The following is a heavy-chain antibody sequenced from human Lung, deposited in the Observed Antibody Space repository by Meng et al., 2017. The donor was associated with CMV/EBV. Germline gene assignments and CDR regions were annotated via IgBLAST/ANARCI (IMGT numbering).Heavy chain of an antibody. CDR3: ARAGSSYFDVSAYYPDAFDI. Sequence: SETLSLXCIVSGGSISSSKWWNWVRQPPGKGLEWIGAIHHSGTTNYNTSLKSRVIMSVDKSKNQFSLSLTSVTAADTAVYFCARAGSSYFDVSAYYPDAFDIWGQGXVVTVSS. CDR1: GGSISSSKW. CDR2: IHHSGTT. J-gene: IGHJ3*02. V-gene: IGHV4/OR15-8*03. D-gene: IGHD3-22*01.